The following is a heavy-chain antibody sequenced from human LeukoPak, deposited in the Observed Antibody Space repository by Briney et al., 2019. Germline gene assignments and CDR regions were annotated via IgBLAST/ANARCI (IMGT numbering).Heavy chain of an antibody. CDR3: ARDPDSGDAYNWFDP. CDR1: EFSFSDYW. D-gene: IGHD4-17*01. V-gene: IGHV3-7*01. Sequence: PGGSLRLSCVASEFSFSDYWVSWVRQTPGKGLEWLANINQYGTEKYYADSMKGRFTISRDNAKNSLYLQMNSLRVEDSGVYYCARDPDSGDAYNWFDPWGQGTQVTVSS. CDR2: INQYGTEK. J-gene: IGHJ5*02.